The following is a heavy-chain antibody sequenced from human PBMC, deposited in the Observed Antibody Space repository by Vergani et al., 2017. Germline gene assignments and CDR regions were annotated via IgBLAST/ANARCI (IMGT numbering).Heavy chain of an antibody. V-gene: IGHV3-7*01. CDR3: ARDRDTSGWLYYYAMDV. D-gene: IGHD6-19*01. CDR1: GFTFSSYW. CDR2: IKQDGSEK. Sequence: EVQLVESGGGLVQPGGSLRLSCVASGFTFSSYWMSWVRQAPGRGLEWVANIKQDGSEKYYVDSVKGRLTISRDNAKNSLYLQMNSLRAEDTAVYYCARDRDTSGWLYYYAMDVWGQXP. J-gene: IGHJ6*02.